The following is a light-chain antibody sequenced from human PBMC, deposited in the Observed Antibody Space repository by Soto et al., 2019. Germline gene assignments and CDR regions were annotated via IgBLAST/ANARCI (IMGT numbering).Light chain of an antibody. J-gene: IGKJ1*01. CDR3: LQYNHYPPT. CDR1: QGIKNE. CDR2: GAT. V-gene: IGKV1-17*01. Sequence: DIQMTQSPSSLSASVGDRVTITCRASQGIKNELGWYQQKSGLAPKRLIFGATTLQSGVPSRFSGSASGTDFSLIISSLQPEDFATYYCLQYNHYPPTFGQGT.